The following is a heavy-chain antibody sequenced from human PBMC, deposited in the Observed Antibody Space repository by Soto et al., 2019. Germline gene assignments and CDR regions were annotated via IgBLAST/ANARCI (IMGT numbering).Heavy chain of an antibody. D-gene: IGHD3-22*01. Sequence: QVQLVESGGGVVQPGRSLRLSCAASGFTFSSYGMHWVRQAPGKGLEWVAVISYDGSNKYYADSVKGRFTISRDNSKNTLDLQMNSLRAEDTAVYYCAKEYDYYDSTGYFDYWGQVTLVTVSS. CDR2: ISYDGSNK. CDR3: AKEYDYYDSTGYFDY. J-gene: IGHJ4*02. CDR1: GFTFSSYG. V-gene: IGHV3-30*18.